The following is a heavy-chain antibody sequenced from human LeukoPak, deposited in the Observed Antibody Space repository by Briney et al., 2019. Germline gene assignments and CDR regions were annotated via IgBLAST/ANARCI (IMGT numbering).Heavy chain of an antibody. V-gene: IGHV1-2*02. CDR2: INPNSGGT. D-gene: IGHD3-3*01. CDR1: GYTFTGYY. CDR3: AREVFWSGPGYYYYGMDV. J-gene: IGHJ6*02. Sequence: ASVKVSCKASGYTFTGYYMHWVRQAPGQGLAWMGWINPNSGGTNYAQKFQGRVTMTRDTSISTAYMELSRLRSDDTAVYYCAREVFWSGPGYYYYGMDVWGQGTTVTVSS.